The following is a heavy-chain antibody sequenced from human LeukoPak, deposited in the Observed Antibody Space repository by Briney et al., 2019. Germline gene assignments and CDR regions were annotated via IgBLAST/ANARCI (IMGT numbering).Heavy chain of an antibody. CDR1: GFTFSSYS. CDR2: IKESGDIT. D-gene: IGHD2-15*01. V-gene: IGHV3-23*01. J-gene: IGHJ4*02. Sequence: PGASLRLSRAASGFTFSSYSMCWVRQAPGKGPEWVSGIKESGDITYYADSVKGRFTISRDNSKNTLYLQMNSLRAEDTAKYYCAKYCSGATCSGYWGQGTLVTVSS. CDR3: AKYCSGATCSGY.